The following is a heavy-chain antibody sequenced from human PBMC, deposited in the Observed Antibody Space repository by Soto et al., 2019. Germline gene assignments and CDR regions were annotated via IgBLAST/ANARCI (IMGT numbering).Heavy chain of an antibody. D-gene: IGHD3-22*01. V-gene: IGHV1-69*06. CDR1: GDNFSSFA. CDR2: IIPVFGTA. J-gene: IGHJ4*02. Sequence: SVKVSCKASGDNFSSFAINWVRQAPGQGLEWMGGIIPVFGTANSAQKFQGRLTITADKSTSTGYMELSSLRSEYTAVYYCASARPRPLNYDSSYYYYRLTHWGQGTLVTVSS. CDR3: ASARPRPLNYDSSYYYYRLTH.